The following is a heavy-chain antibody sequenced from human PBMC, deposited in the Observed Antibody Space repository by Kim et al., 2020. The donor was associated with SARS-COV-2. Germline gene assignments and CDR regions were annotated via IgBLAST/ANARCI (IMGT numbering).Heavy chain of an antibody. CDR1: GASVGSSDYY. Sequence: SETLSLTCSVSGASVGSSDYYWSWLRQAPGKGLEWIAYICYRGTTYYNGALRSRVSISLDPSKNQFSLNIESLTAADTAVYYCARIPARSSVALAIRGAFDFWGQGILVTVSA. CDR3: ARIPARSSVALAIRGAFDF. D-gene: IGHD3-22*01. V-gene: IGHV4-30-4*08. CDR2: ICYRGTT. J-gene: IGHJ4*02.